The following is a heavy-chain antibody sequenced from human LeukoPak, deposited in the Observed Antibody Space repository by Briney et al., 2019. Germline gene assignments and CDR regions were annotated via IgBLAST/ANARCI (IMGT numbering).Heavy chain of an antibody. CDR1: GGSFSGYY. CDR2: IYYSGST. D-gene: IGHD3-22*01. J-gene: IGHJ3*02. Sequence: SETLSLTCAVYGGSFSGYYWGWIRQPPGKGLEWIGRIYYSGSTYYNPSLKSRVTISVDTSKNQFSLKLTSVTAADTAVYYCARFPYYYDSPIWGQGTMVTVSS. V-gene: IGHV4-34*01. CDR3: ARFPYYYDSPI.